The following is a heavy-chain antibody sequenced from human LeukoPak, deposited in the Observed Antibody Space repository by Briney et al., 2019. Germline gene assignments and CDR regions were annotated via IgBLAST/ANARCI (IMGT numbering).Heavy chain of an antibody. CDR2: ISAYNGNT. D-gene: IGHD2-2*02. J-gene: IGHJ6*02. V-gene: IGHV1-18*01. CDR3: ARDSVVVPAAIYGMDV. Sequence: GPVKVSCKASGYTFTSYGISWVRQAPGQGLEWMGWISAYNGNTNYAQKLQGRVTMTTDTSTSTAYMELRSLRSDDTAVYYCARDSVVVPAAIYGMDVWGQGTTVTVSS. CDR1: GYTFTSYG.